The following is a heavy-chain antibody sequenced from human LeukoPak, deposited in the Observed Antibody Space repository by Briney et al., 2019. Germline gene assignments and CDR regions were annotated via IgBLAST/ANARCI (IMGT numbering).Heavy chain of an antibody. J-gene: IGHJ4*02. Sequence: GGSLRLSCAASGFTFSNYAMHWVRQAPGKGLEWVAAISYDGSSKYYADSVKGRFIISRDNSKNTLYLQMNSLRAEDTAVYYCAREIVAAGTFDYWGQGTLVTVSS. V-gene: IGHV3-30*04. CDR2: ISYDGSSK. CDR3: AREIVAAGTFDY. CDR1: GFTFSNYA. D-gene: IGHD6-13*01.